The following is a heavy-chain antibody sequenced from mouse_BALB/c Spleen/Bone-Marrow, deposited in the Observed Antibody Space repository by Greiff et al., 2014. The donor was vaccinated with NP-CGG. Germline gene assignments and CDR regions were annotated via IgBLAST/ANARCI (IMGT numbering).Heavy chain of an antibody. V-gene: IGHV5-6-3*01. CDR3: ARERYYGNGRIFEY. Sequence: EVQVVESGGGLVQPGGSLKLSCAASGFTFSSYVMSWVRQTPDKRLELVATINSNGGSTYYPDSVKGRFTISRDNAKNTQYLQLSSLKSEDTAMCYCARERYYGNGRIFEYWGQGTTLTVSS. CDR2: INSNGGST. CDR1: GFTFSSYV. D-gene: IGHD1-1*01. J-gene: IGHJ2*01.